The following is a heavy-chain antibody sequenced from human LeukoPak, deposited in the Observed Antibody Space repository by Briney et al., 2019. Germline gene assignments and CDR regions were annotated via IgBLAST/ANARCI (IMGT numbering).Heavy chain of an antibody. V-gene: IGHV1-18*04. CDR2: SSANNGNT. D-gene: IGHD1-26*01. CDR1: GYTFTRNG. J-gene: IGHJ4*02. Sequence: ASVKVSCKASGYTFTRNGINWVRQAPGQGLEWMGWSSANNGNTDYARKFQGRVTMTTDTSTSKAYMELTSLRSDDTAVYYCARGIGATRVFDYWGQGTLVTVSS. CDR3: ARGIGATRVFDY.